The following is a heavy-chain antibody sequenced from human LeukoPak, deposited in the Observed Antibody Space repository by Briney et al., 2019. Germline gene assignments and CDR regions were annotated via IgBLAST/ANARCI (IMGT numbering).Heavy chain of an antibody. V-gene: IGHV3-7*01. J-gene: IGHJ4*02. CDR3: AGGGDGYNLYYFDY. CDR2: IKQDGSEK. CDR1: GFTFSSYW. Sequence: GGSLRLSCAASGFTFSSYWMSWVRQAPGKGLEWVANIKQDGSEKYYVDSVKGRFTISRDNAKNSLYLQMNSLRAEDTAVYYCAGGGDGYNLYYFDYWGQGTLVTVSS. D-gene: IGHD5-24*01.